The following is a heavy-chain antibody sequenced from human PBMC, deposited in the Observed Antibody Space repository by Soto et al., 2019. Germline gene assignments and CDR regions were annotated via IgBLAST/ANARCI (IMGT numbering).Heavy chain of an antibody. CDR3: AILFLWCGYNWFLP. Sequence: ASVKVSCKASGYTFTGYYMHWVRQAPGQGLEWMGWINPNSGGTNYAQKFQGWVTMTRDTSISTAYMELSRLRSDDTAVYYCAILFLWCGYNWFLPWGQETLVPVSS. J-gene: IGHJ5*02. CDR1: GYTFTGYY. V-gene: IGHV1-2*04. CDR2: INPNSGGT. D-gene: IGHD3-3*01.